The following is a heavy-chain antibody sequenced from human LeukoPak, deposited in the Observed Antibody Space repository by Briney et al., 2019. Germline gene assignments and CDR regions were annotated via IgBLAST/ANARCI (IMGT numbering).Heavy chain of an antibody. CDR3: AKGMGSSRYFDY. D-gene: IGHD1-26*01. V-gene: IGHV3-23*01. J-gene: IGHJ4*02. CDR2: ISTGGGST. Sequence: GGSLRLSCAASGFTFSTYAMSWVRQAPGEGLEWVSGISTGGGSTYYADSVKGRFTISRDNSKNTLYLQMNSLRAEDTAVYYCAKGMGSSRYFDYWGQGTLVTVSS. CDR1: GFTFSTYA.